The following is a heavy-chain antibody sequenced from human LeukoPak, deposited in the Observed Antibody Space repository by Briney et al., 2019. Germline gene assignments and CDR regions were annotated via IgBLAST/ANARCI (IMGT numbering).Heavy chain of an antibody. V-gene: IGHV4-34*01. Sequence: PSGTLSLTCAVYGGSFSNYSWSWIRQPPGKELEWVGEINPSGGTNHTPSPLSRVSMSVDTSTNQTPLRVSSVTAADTAVYYCVRVGYSYSINDWSRTGLGAYPTKYYYYMDVRGKGTTVTVSS. CDR1: GGSFSNYS. D-gene: IGHD5-18*01. J-gene: IGHJ6*03. CDR2: INPSGGT. CDR3: VRVGYSYSINDWSRTGLGAYPTKYYYYMDV.